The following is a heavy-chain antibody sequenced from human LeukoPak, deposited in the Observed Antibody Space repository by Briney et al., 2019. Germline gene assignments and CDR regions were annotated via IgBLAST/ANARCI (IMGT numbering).Heavy chain of an antibody. CDR2: ISAYNGNT. CDR3: ARHIPSYYYDSSGYLDY. J-gene: IGHJ4*02. V-gene: IGHV1-18*01. D-gene: IGHD3-22*01. CDR1: GYTFTSYG. Sequence: ASVKVSCKASGYTFTSYGISWVRQAPGQGLEWMGWISAYNGNTNYAQKLQGRVTMTTDTSTSTAYMELRSLRSDDTAVYYCARHIPSYYYDSSGYLDYWGQGTLVTVSS.